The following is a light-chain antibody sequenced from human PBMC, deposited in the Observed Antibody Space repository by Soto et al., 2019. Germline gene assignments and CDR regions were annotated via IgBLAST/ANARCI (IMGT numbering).Light chain of an antibody. Sequence: DIVMTQSPDSLAVSLGERATINCKSSQSVLYSSNNKNYLAWYQQKPGQPPKLLIYWASTRESGVPDRFSGSWSGTDFTLTISSLQAEDVAVYYCQQYSSTPWTFGQGTKVEIK. J-gene: IGKJ1*01. V-gene: IGKV4-1*01. CDR3: QQYSSTPWT. CDR1: QSVLYSSNNKNY. CDR2: WAS.